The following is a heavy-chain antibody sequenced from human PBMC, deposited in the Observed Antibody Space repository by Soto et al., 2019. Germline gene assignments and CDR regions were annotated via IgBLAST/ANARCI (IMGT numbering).Heavy chain of an antibody. Sequence: EVQLVESGGGLVKPGGSLRLSCAASGFTFSSYSMNWVRQAPGKGLEWVSSISSSSSYIYYADSVKGRFTISRDNAKNSLYLEMNRLRAEDSAVYYCARVGGGITFGGVIVFDYWGQGPLVTVSS. CDR3: ARVGGGITFGGVIVFDY. D-gene: IGHD3-16*02. J-gene: IGHJ4*02. CDR2: ISSSSSYI. CDR1: GFTFSSYS. V-gene: IGHV3-21*01.